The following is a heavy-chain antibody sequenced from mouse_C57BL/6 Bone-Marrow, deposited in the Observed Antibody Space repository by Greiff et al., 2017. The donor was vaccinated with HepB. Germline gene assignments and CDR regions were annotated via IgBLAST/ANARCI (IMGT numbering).Heavy chain of an antibody. CDR2: IYPGSGST. J-gene: IGHJ2*01. D-gene: IGHD1-1*01. CDR1: GYTFTSYW. V-gene: IGHV1-55*01. Sequence: VQLQQPGAELVKPGASVKMSCKASGYTFTSYWITWVKQRPGQGLEWIGDIYPGSGSTNYNEKFKSKATLTVDTSSSTAYMQLSSLTSEDSAVYYCARIFYYGSRNFDYWGQGTTLTVSS. CDR3: ARIFYYGSRNFDY.